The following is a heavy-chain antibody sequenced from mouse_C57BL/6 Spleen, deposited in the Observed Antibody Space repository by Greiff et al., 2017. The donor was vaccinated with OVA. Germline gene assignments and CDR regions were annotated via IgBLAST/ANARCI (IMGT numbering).Heavy chain of an antibody. J-gene: IGHJ4*01. CDR3: ARNADYYGSSSYAMDY. V-gene: IGHV1-64*01. CDR2: IHPNSGST. D-gene: IGHD1-1*01. CDR1: GYTFTRYW. Sequence: QVQLQQPGAELVKPGASVKLSCQASGYTFTRYWVHWVKQRPGQGLEWIGMIHPNSGSTNYNEKFKSKATLTVDKSSSTAYMQLSSLTSEDSAVYYCARNADYYGSSSYAMDYWGQGTSVTVSS.